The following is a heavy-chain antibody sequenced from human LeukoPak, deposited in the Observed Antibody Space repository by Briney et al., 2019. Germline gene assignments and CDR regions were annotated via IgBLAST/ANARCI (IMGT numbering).Heavy chain of an antibody. J-gene: IGHJ6*04. V-gene: IGHV4-4*02. D-gene: IGHD3-10*01. CDR3: ARCYGSGNYGMDV. CDR1: GGSISSSNW. Sequence: PSETLSLTCAVSGGSISSSNWWSWVRQPPGKGLEWIGEIYHSGSTNYNPPLKSRVTISVDKSKNQFSLKLSSVTAADTAVYYCARCYGSGNYGMDVWGKGTTVTVSS. CDR2: IYHSGST.